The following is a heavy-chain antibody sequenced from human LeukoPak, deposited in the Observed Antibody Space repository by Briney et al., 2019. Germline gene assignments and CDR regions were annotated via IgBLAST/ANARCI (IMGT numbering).Heavy chain of an antibody. Sequence: PSETLSLTCTVSGGSISSYYWSWIRQPPGKGLEWIGSIYHSGSTYYNPSLKSRVTISVDTSKNQFSLKLSSVTAADTAVYYCARLGWLYGSGSMNWFDPWGQGTLVTVPS. CDR1: GGSISSYY. CDR3: ARLGWLYGSGSMNWFDP. J-gene: IGHJ5*02. CDR2: IYHSGST. D-gene: IGHD3-10*01. V-gene: IGHV4-59*04.